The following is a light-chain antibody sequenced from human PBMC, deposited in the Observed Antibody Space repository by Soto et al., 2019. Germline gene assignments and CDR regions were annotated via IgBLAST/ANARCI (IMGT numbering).Light chain of an antibody. V-gene: IGKV1-39*01. CDR2: AAS. J-gene: IGKJ4*01. Sequence: DIQMTQSPSSLSASVGDRVTITCRAGQTISTYLNWYQQKPGKAPKLLIYAASSLQSAVPSRFSGSGSGTDFTLTISSLQPEDFATYYCQQSYSTPLTFGGGTKVEIK. CDR3: QQSYSTPLT. CDR1: QTISTY.